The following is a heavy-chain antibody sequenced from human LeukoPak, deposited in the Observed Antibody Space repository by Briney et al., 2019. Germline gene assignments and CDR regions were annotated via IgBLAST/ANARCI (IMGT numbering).Heavy chain of an antibody. V-gene: IGHV1-46*01. CDR2: INPSGGST. CDR1: GYTFTSYY. CDR3: ARDSAAVGELSFQLDY. Sequence: ASVKVSCKASGYTFTSYYMHWVRQAPGQGLEWMGIINPSGGSTSYAQKFQGRVTMTRDTSTSTVYMELSSLRPEDTAVYYCARDSAAVGELSFQLDYWGQGTLVTVSS. J-gene: IGHJ4*02. D-gene: IGHD3-10*01.